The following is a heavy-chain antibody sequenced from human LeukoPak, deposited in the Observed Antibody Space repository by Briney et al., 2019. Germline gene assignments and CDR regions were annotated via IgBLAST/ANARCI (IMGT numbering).Heavy chain of an antibody. CDR3: ARGPFGGSSWYYFDY. CDR1: GFTFDDYG. CDR2: INWNGGST. D-gene: IGHD6-13*01. Sequence: PGGSLRLSCAASGFTFDDYGMSWVRQAPGKGLEWVSGINWNGGSTGYADSVKGRFTISRDNAKNSLYLQMNSLRAEDTALYYCARGPFGGSSWYYFDYWGQGTLVTVSS. J-gene: IGHJ4*02. V-gene: IGHV3-20*04.